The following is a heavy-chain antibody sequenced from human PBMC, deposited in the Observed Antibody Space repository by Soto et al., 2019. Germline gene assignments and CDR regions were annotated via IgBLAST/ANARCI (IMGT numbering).Heavy chain of an antibody. V-gene: IGHV5-51*01. CDR1: GYSFTSYW. CDR2: IFPGDSDT. Sequence: EVQLVQSGAEVKKPGESLKISCKASGYSFTSYWIGWVRQMPGKGLEWMGIIFPGDSDTTYSPSFQGQVTISADKSTSTASQHWTSLKASDTDMYYCARRGRDGYYYVMEVWGQGTTVTVSS. J-gene: IGHJ6*02. CDR3: ARRGRDGYYYVMEV. D-gene: IGHD3-16*01.